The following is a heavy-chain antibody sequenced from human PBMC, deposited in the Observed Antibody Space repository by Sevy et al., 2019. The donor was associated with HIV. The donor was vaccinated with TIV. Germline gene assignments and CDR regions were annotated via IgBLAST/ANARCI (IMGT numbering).Heavy chain of an antibody. Sequence: GGSLRLSCAASGFSFMPYAMSWVRHAPGKGLEWVSGISGSSGLTNYADSVKDRFTISRDNSKNTLYLQMKNLRADDTAVYYCAKGTVAAPVGNYFDHWGHGALVTVSS. CDR1: GFSFMPYA. CDR2: ISGSSGLT. D-gene: IGHD6-25*01. V-gene: IGHV3-23*01. J-gene: IGHJ4*01. CDR3: AKGTVAAPVGNYFDH.